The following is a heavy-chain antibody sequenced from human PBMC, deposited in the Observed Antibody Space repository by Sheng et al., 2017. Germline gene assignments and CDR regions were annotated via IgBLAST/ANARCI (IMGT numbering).Heavy chain of an antibody. Sequence: QVQLVEYGEAWSSLEGPVRLSCAASGFTFSDYYMSWIRQAPGKGLEWISYISSSGNTMYYADSVKGRFTISRDNAKNSLFLQMNSLRAEDTAVYYCASPFDTVTDYFYYGLDVWGLGTTVTVSS. D-gene: IGHD3-9*01. CDR2: ISSSGNTM. J-gene: IGHJ6*02. CDR1: GFTFSDYY. CDR3: ASPFDTVTDYFYYGLDV. V-gene: IGHV3-11*01.